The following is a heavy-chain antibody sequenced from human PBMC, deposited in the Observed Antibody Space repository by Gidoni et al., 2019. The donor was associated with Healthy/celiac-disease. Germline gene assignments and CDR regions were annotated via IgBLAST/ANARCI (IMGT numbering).Heavy chain of an antibody. CDR3: AREGRYFDWLLEDNWFDP. V-gene: IGHV4-34*01. CDR2: INHSGST. CDR1: GGACSGYY. Sequence: QVQLQQWGAGLLKPSETLSLTCAVYGGACSGYYWRWIRQPPGKGLEWIGEINHSGSTNYNPSLKSRVTISVDTSKNQFSLKLSSVTAADTAVYYCAREGRYFDWLLEDNWFDPWGQGTLVTVSS. J-gene: IGHJ5*02. D-gene: IGHD3-9*01.